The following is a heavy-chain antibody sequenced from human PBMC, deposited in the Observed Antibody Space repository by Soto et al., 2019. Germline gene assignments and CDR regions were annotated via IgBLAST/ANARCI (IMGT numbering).Heavy chain of an antibody. Sequence: GGSLRLSCAASGFTFSSYSMNWVRQAPGKGLEWVSSISGSSSYIYYADSVKGRFTISRDNAKNSLYLQMNSLRAEDTAVYYCARAAAVAGTPSDYWGQGTLVTVSS. CDR1: GFTFSSYS. CDR3: ARAAAVAGTPSDY. CDR2: ISGSSSYI. V-gene: IGHV3-21*01. J-gene: IGHJ4*02. D-gene: IGHD6-19*01.